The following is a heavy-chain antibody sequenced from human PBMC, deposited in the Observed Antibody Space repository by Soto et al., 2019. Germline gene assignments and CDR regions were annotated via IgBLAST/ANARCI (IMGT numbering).Heavy chain of an antibody. CDR3: AKDRMGASGWFDP. CDR2: VSGNGGNT. CDR1: GFSFSSYT. V-gene: IGHV3-23*01. Sequence: GGSLRLSCVASGFSFSSYTMNWVRQAPGKGLEWVSGVSGNGGNTYYADSVKGRFSISRDNSKNTLYLQLNSLRAEDTAIYYCAKDRMGASGWFDPWGQGTPVTVSS. J-gene: IGHJ5*02. D-gene: IGHD3-16*01.